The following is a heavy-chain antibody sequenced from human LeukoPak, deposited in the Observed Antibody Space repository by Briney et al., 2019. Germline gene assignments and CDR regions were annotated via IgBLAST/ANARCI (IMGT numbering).Heavy chain of an antibody. D-gene: IGHD4-17*01. J-gene: IGHJ4*02. CDR1: GDSISSGGYS. CDR3: ARGRGDYGIDY. V-gene: IGHV4-30-2*01. CDR2: IYHSGST. Sequence: SETLSLTCAVSGDSISSGGYSWSWIRQPPGKGLEWIGYIYHSGSTYYNPSLKSRVTISVDRSKNQFSLKLSSVTAADTAVYYCARGRGDYGIDYWGQGTLVTVSS.